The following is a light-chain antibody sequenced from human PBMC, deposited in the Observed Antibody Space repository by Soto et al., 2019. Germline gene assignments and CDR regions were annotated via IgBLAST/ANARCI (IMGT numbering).Light chain of an antibody. J-gene: IGKJ1*01. Sequence: DLPMTQSPSALSASVGDRVTISCRASQSISKYLNWYQQKPGTAPRLLIYGASSVKTGVPPRFSGSGSGRDFTLTISSLRPEDSATYFCQQSSDSPPWTFGQGTKVEIK. CDR3: QQSSDSPPWT. V-gene: IGKV1-39*01. CDR1: QSISKY. CDR2: GAS.